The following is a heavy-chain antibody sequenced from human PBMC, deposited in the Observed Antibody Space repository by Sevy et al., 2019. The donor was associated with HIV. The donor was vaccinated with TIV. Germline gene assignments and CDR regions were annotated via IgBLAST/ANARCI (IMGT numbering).Heavy chain of an antibody. Sequence: ASVKVSCKASGYTFTSYDINWVRQATGQGLEWMGWMNPNSGNTGYAQKFQGRVTMTRNTSISTAYMELGSLRSEETAVYYCASLYDFWSGYYTGESHYGMDVWGQGTTVTVSS. CDR2: MNPNSGNT. V-gene: IGHV1-8*01. J-gene: IGHJ6*02. CDR1: GYTFTSYD. D-gene: IGHD3-3*01. CDR3: ASLYDFWSGYYTGESHYGMDV.